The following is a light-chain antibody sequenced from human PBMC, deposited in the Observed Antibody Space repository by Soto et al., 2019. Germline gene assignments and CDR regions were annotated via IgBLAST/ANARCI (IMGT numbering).Light chain of an antibody. V-gene: IGLV2-11*01. CDR3: CSYAGSYTWV. CDR2: DVS. Sequence: QSALTQPRSVSGSPGQSVTISCTGTSSDVGGYNYVSWYQQHPGKAPKLMIYDVSKRPSGVPDRFSGSNSGNTASLTISGLQDEDEEDYYCCSYAGSYTWVFGTGTKLTVL. J-gene: IGLJ1*01. CDR1: SSDVGGYNY.